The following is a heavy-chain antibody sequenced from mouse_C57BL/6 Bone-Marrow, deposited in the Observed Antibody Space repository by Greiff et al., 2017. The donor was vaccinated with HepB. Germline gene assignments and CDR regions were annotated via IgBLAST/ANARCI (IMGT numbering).Heavy chain of an antibody. V-gene: IGHV3-6*01. CDR3: ARDGNYEGFDY. D-gene: IGHD2-1*01. CDR2: ISYDGSN. Sequence: EVKLKESGPGLVKPSQSLSLTCSVTGYSITSGYYWNWIRQFPGNKLEWMGYISYDGSNNYNPSLKNRISITRDTSKNQFFLKLNSVTTEDTATYYCARDGNYEGFDYWGQGTTLTVSS. J-gene: IGHJ2*01. CDR1: GYSITSGYY.